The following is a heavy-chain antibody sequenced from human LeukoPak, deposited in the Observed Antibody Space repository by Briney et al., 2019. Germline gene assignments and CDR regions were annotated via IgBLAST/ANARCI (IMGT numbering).Heavy chain of an antibody. CDR2: MKEDGSET. J-gene: IGHJ4*02. V-gene: IGHV3-7*01. CDR1: GFTFSSYS. Sequence: GGSLTLSCAASGFTFSSYSMNWVRQAPGKGPEWVAKMKEDGSETQYVDSAKGRFTISRDNAKNSLYLQMNSLRAEDTAVYYCATGGAPGGRFEYWGQGALVTVSS. CDR3: ATGGAPGGRFEY. D-gene: IGHD3-16*01.